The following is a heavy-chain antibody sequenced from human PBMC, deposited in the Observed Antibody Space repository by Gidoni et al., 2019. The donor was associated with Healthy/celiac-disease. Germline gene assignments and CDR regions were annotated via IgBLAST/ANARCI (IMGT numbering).Heavy chain of an antibody. D-gene: IGHD2-2*01. CDR2: IYYSGST. V-gene: IGHV4-59*01. CDR3: ARGPRVVVVPAAISSWFDP. J-gene: IGHJ5*02. CDR1: GGSISSYY. Sequence: QVQLQESGPGLVKPSETLYLTCTVAGGSISSYYRSWIRQPPGKGLEWIGYIYYSGSTNYNPSLKSRVTISVDTSKHQFSLKLSSVTAADTAVYYCARGPRVVVVPAAISSWFDPWGQGTLVTVSS.